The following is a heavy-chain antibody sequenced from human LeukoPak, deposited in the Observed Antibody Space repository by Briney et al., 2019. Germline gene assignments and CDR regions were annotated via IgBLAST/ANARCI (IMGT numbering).Heavy chain of an antibody. CDR2: ISSSGSTI. CDR1: GFTFSSYE. D-gene: IGHD5-18*01. Sequence: GGSLRLSCAASGFTFSSYEMNWVRQAPGKGREWGSYISSSGSTIYYADSVKGRFTISRDDAKNSLYLQMNSLRAEDTAVYYCAREDTAMVNYYYYGMDVWGQGTTVTVSS. V-gene: IGHV3-48*03. J-gene: IGHJ6*02. CDR3: AREDTAMVNYYYYGMDV.